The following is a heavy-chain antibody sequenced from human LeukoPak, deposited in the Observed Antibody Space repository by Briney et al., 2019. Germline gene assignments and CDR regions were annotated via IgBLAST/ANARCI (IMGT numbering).Heavy chain of an antibody. D-gene: IGHD2-15*01. CDR1: GYTLTDYY. J-gene: IGHJ4*02. CDR3: ARSFVVVVTASTHFDY. CDR2: IHPNSGGT. V-gene: IGHV1-2*02. Sequence: ASVKVSCKASGYTLTDYYMHWVRQAPGQGLEWMGWIHPNSGGTNYAQHFQGRVAMTRDTSISTAYVELINLRSDDTAVYYCARSFVVVVTASTHFDYWGQGTLVTVSS.